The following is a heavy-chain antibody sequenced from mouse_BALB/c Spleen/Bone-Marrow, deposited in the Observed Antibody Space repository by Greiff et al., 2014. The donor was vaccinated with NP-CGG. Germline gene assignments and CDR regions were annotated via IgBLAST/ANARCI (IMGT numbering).Heavy chain of an antibody. CDR3: ARWLLPDGLDH. V-gene: IGHV14-3*02. J-gene: IGHJ4*01. D-gene: IGHD2-3*01. Sequence: EVKLMESGAELVKPGASVKLSCTASGFNIKDTYMHWVKQRPEQGLEWIGRIDPANGNTKYDPKFQGKATITADTSSNTAYLQLSSLTSEDTAVYYCARWLLPDGLDHWGQGTSVTVSS. CDR2: IDPANGNT. CDR1: GFNIKDTY.